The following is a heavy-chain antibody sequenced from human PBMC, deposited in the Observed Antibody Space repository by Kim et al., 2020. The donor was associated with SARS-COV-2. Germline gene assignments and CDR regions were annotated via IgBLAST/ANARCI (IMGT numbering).Heavy chain of an antibody. Sequence: ASVKVSCKASGYTFTNYAIHWVRQAPGQRFEWMGWINAGNGNTRYSQKLQGRVTITRDTSASAAYMELSSLRSDDTAVYHCAREGHEGGYLTWGKGTRDTVSS. D-gene: IGHD3-22*01. J-gene: IGHJ3*01. CDR2: INAGNGNT. CDR3: AREGHEGGYLT. CDR1: GYTFTNYA. V-gene: IGHV1-3*01.